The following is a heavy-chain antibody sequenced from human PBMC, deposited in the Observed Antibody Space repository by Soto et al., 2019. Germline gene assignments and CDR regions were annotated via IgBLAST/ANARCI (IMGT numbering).Heavy chain of an antibody. D-gene: IGHD6-19*01. CDR3: ASRSSGWYFDY. CDR2: ISGSGDST. J-gene: IGHJ4*02. V-gene: IGHV3-23*01. Sequence: PGGSLRLSCAASGFTFSTYAMNWVRQAPGNGLEWVSAISGSGDSTYYADSVKGRFTISRDNSKNTLYLQMNSLRAEDTAVYYCASRSSGWYFDYWGQGTLVTVSS. CDR1: GFTFSTYA.